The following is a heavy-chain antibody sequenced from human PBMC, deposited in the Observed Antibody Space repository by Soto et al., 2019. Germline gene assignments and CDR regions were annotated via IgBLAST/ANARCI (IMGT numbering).Heavy chain of an antibody. CDR3: TTVGVTYYYYYMDV. V-gene: IGHV3-15*01. J-gene: IGHJ6*03. Sequence: GVSLRLSCAASGFTFSNAWMSWVRQAPGKGLEWVGRIKSKTDGGTTDYAAPVKGRFTISRDDSKNTLYLQMNSLKTEDTAVYYCTTVGVTYYYYYMDVWGKGTTVTVSS. CDR2: IKSKTDGGTT. CDR1: GFTFSNAW. D-gene: IGHD4-4*01.